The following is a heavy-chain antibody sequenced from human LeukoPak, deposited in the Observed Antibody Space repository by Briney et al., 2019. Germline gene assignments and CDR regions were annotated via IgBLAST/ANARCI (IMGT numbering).Heavy chain of an antibody. Sequence: ASVKVSCKASGYTFTRYAMHWVRRAPGRRLEWMGWINAGNGNTKYSQKFQGRVTITRDTSASTAYMELSSLRSEDTAVYYCARVVAARLDYWGQGTLVTVSS. CDR1: GYTFTRYA. J-gene: IGHJ4*02. V-gene: IGHV1-3*01. CDR3: ARVVAARLDY. D-gene: IGHD6-6*01. CDR2: INAGNGNT.